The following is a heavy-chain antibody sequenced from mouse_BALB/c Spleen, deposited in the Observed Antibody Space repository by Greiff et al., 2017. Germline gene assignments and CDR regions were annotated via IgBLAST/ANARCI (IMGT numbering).Heavy chain of an antibody. J-gene: IGHJ4*01. CDR2: ISSGGGST. V-gene: IGHV5-12-2*01. Sequence: DVKLVESGGGLVQPGGSLKLSCAASGFTFSSYTMSWVRQTPEKRLEWVAYISSGGGSTYYPDTVKGRFTISRDNPKNTLFLQMTSLRSEDTAMYYCARFYDAMDYWGQGTSVTVSS. CDR1: GFTFSSYT. CDR3: ARFYDAMDY.